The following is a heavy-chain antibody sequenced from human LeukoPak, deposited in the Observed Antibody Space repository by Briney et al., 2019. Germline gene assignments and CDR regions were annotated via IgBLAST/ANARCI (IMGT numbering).Heavy chain of an antibody. CDR1: GFTFSSYA. Sequence: GGSLRLSCAASGFTFSSYAMSWVRQAPGKGLEWVSAISGSGGSTYYADSVKGRFTISRDNSKNTLYLQMNSLRAEDTAVYYCAKDRKTYSSSWGFFEYWGQGTLVTVSS. D-gene: IGHD6-6*01. V-gene: IGHV3-23*01. CDR2: ISGSGGST. J-gene: IGHJ4*02. CDR3: AKDRKTYSSSWGFFEY.